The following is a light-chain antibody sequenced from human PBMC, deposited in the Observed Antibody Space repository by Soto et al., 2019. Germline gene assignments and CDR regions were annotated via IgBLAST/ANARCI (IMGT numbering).Light chain of an antibody. CDR2: AAS. CDR1: QSTSSK. J-gene: IGKJ1*01. Sequence: EIVMTQSPAALSVSPGETVTLSCRASQSTSSKLVWYQQKPGQAPRLLIYAASTRATGVSARFSGSGSGTEFTLSISSLQSEDFALYYCQQYDQWPQTFGQGTKVDIK. V-gene: IGKV3-15*01. CDR3: QQYDQWPQT.